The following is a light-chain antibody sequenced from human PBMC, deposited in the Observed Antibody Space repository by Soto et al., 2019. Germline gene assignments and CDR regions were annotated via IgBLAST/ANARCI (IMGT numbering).Light chain of an antibody. CDR3: SSYTGSSTVV. V-gene: IGLV2-14*03. Sequence: QSALTQPASVSGSPGQSIAISCTGTSSDVGGYNYVSWYQQHPGKAPKLIIYDVSNRPSGVSNRLSGSKSGNTASLTISGLQAEDEADYYCSSYTGSSTVVFGGGTKVTVL. J-gene: IGLJ2*01. CDR2: DVS. CDR1: SSDVGGYNY.